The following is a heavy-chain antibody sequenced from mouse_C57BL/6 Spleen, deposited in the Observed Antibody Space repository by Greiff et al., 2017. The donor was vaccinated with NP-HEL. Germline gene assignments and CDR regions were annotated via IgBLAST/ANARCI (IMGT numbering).Heavy chain of an antibody. CDR1: GFTFSSYA. J-gene: IGHJ1*03. CDR2: ISDGGSYT. V-gene: IGHV5-4*01. CDR3: AREGTTVVAPGYFDV. Sequence: EVQGVESGGGLVKPGGSLKLSCAASGFTFSSYAMSWVRQTPEKRLEWVATISDGGSYTYYPDNVKGRFTISRDNAKNNLYLQMSHLKSEDTAMYYCAREGTTVVAPGYFDVWGTGTTVTVSS. D-gene: IGHD1-1*01.